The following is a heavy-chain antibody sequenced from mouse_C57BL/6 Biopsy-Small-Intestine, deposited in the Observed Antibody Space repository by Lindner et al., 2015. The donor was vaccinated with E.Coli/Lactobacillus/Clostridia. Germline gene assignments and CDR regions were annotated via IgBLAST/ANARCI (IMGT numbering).Heavy chain of an antibody. CDR1: DTPSPGP. CDR2: STSSGGT. J-gene: IGHJ4*01. V-gene: IGHV1-53*01. CDR3: ARVTGTDGYNFDY. Sequence: VKVVLQGHLDTPSPGPICTGCDRPLDTGLSGWGQSTSSGGTTTYAQKFHGRVTMNRDKSTSTVYMDLSSLRSEDTAVYYCARVTGTDGYNFDYWGQGTLVTVSS. D-gene: IGHD2-3*01.